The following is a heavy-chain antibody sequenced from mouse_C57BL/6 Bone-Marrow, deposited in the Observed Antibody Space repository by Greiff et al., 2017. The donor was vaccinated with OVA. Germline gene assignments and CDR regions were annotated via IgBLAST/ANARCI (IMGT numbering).Heavy chain of an antibody. Sequence: EVKLVESGGGLVQPGGSLKLSCAASGFTFSDYGMAWVRQAPRKGLEWVAYISSGSSTIYYADTVKGRFTISRDNAKNTLFLQMTSLRSEDTAMYYCARPGPLITTVPYWGQGTSVTVSS. CDR3: ARPGPLITTVPY. D-gene: IGHD1-1*01. CDR1: GFTFSDYG. CDR2: ISSGSSTI. J-gene: IGHJ4*01. V-gene: IGHV5-17*01.